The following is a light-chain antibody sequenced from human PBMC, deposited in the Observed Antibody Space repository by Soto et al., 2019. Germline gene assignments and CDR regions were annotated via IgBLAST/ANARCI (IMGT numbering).Light chain of an antibody. Sequence: IVLTQSPATLSLSPGAGATLSCRASQSINTYLAWYQQKPGQAPRLLIYDASKRATGIPARFSGSGSGTNFTLTISSLEPEDFAVYYCQQRRSWQVTFAQGTRLEI. V-gene: IGKV3D-11*02. CDR2: DAS. J-gene: IGKJ5*01. CDR1: QSINTY. CDR3: QQRRSWQVT.